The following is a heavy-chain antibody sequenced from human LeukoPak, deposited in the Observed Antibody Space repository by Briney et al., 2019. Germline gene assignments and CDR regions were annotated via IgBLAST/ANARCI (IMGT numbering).Heavy chain of an antibody. CDR1: GGSFSGYY. V-gene: IGHV4-34*01. Sequence: PSETLSLTCAVYGGSFSGYYWSWIRQPPGKGLEWIGEINHSGSTNYNPSLKSRVTISVDTSKNQFSLKLSSVTAADTAVYYCASLPVWRDNSGYYYFDYWGQGTLVTVSS. D-gene: IGHD3-22*01. CDR2: INHSGST. J-gene: IGHJ4*02. CDR3: ASLPVWRDNSGYYYFDY.